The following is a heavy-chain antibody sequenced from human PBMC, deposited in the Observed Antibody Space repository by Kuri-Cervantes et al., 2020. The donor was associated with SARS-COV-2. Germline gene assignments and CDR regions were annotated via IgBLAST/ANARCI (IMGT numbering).Heavy chain of an antibody. J-gene: IGHJ1*01. CDR1: GYSFTDYA. CDR3: ARGERVRGLMVMLKRRQVGPLEV. Sequence: ASVKVSCKASGYSFTDYAIHWVRQAPGQGLEWMGRINPNSGGTMYAQRFQGWVTMNMDTSLTTAYMELGRLTSDDTAVYYCARGERVRGLMVMLKRRQVGPLEVWGQGTLVTVSS. D-gene: IGHD3-10*01. CDR2: INPNSGGT. V-gene: IGHV1-2*04.